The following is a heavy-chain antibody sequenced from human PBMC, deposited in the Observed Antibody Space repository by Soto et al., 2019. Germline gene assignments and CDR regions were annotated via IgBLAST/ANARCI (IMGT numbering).Heavy chain of an antibody. CDR2: ISGSGGST. D-gene: IGHD3-22*01. CDR1: GFTFSSYA. CDR3: SRDLGIEVVIPVY. V-gene: IGHV3-23*01. J-gene: IGHJ4*02. Sequence: GALRLSCAASGFTFSSYAMSWVRQAPGKGLEWVSAISGSGGSTYYADFVKGRFTISRDNAKNSLYLQMNSLRAEDTAVYYCSRDLGIEVVIPVYWGQGTLVTVSS.